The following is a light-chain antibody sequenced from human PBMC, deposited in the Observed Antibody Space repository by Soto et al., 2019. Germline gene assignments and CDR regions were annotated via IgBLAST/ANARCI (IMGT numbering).Light chain of an antibody. CDR3: GTWDSSLTIRM. J-gene: IGLJ3*02. Sequence: QSVLTQPPSVSAAPGQNVTIFCSGSTSNIGKNYVSWYQQLPGTTPKLLIYDNDYRPSGIPDRFSGSKSGTSATLGITGLQTGDEADYYCGTWDSSLTIRMFGGGTKVTDL. V-gene: IGLV1-51*01. CDR2: DND. CDR1: TSNIGKNY.